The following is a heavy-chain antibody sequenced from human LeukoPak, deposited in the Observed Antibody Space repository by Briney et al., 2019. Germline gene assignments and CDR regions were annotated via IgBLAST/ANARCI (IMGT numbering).Heavy chain of an antibody. CDR3: ATYVDTVPYDAFDV. V-gene: IGHV3-7*01. J-gene: IGHJ3*01. Sequence: GGSLRLSCAASGFTVSRYWMSWVRQAPGKGREWVANINQDGSEKYYVDSVKGRFTISRDNARNTLLLKMNSLRPENAAVYYCATYVDTVPYDAFDVWGQGTMVTVSS. D-gene: IGHD5-18*01. CDR1: GFTVSRYW. CDR2: INQDGSEK.